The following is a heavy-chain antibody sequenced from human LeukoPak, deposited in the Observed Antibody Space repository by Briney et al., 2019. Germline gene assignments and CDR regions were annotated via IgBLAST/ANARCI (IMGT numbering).Heavy chain of an antibody. CDR1: GFTFNNYA. CDR3: AREGSSSGWYDC. CDR2: ISGSGGST. Sequence: GGSLRLSCAASGFTFNNYAMNWVRQAPGKGLEWVAAISGSGGSTHYADSVKGRFTISRDNSKNTLYLQMNSLRAEDTAVYYCAREGSSSGWYDCWGQGTLVTVSS. D-gene: IGHD6-19*01. V-gene: IGHV3-23*01. J-gene: IGHJ4*02.